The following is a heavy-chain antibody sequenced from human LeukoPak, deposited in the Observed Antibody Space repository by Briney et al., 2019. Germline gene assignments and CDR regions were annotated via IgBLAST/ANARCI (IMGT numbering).Heavy chain of an antibody. CDR1: GGSISSYY. Sequence: SETLSLTCTVSGGSISSYYWSWIRQPPGKGLEWIGYIYYSGSTNYNPSLKSRVTISVDTSKNQFSLKLSSVTAADTAVYYCARHNFYYYGSGSYSPDAFDIWGQGTMVTVSS. J-gene: IGHJ3*02. V-gene: IGHV4-59*08. CDR2: IYYSGST. CDR3: ARHNFYYYGSGSYSPDAFDI. D-gene: IGHD3-10*01.